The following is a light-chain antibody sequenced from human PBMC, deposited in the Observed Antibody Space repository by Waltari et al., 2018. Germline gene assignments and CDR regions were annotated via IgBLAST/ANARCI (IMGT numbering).Light chain of an antibody. CDR1: SSDVF. Sequence: QSALTQPRSVSGSPGQSVTISCTGISSDVFVSWYQEHPVKAPKVVIYDVSKRTSGVPDLFSGSKSGSPASLTISGLQDEVDADSYCCSYVSVYIYAFGPGTKVTVL. J-gene: IGLJ1*01. CDR3: CSYVSVYIYA. CDR2: DVS. V-gene: IGLV2-11*01.